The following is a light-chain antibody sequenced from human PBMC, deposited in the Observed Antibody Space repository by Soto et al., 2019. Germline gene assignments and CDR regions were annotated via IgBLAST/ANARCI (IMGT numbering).Light chain of an antibody. V-gene: IGLV1-40*01. CDR2: GNN. J-gene: IGLJ3*02. Sequence: QSVLTQPPSVSGAPGQRVTISCTGSSSNIGAGYDVHWYQQFPGTAPKLLIFGNNNRPSGVPDRFSASKSGTSASLAITGLQAEDEADYYCQSYDSSLSVNWVFGGGTQLTVL. CDR1: SSNIGAGYD. CDR3: QSYDSSLSVNWV.